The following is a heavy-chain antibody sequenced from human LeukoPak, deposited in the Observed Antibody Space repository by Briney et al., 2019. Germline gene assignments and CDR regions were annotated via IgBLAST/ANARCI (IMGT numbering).Heavy chain of an antibody. CDR1: GGTFSSYG. CDR2: IIPILGTA. J-gene: IGHJ6*02. Sequence: SVKVSCKASGGTFSSYGISWVRQGPGQGLEWMGRIIPILGTANYAQKFQGRVTITADKFTSTAYMEVRSLRSEDTAVYYCARTNYYDSSGYQGAGTYYYGMDVWGQGTTVTVSS. CDR3: ARTNYYDSSGYQGAGTYYYGMDV. V-gene: IGHV1-69*04. D-gene: IGHD3-22*01.